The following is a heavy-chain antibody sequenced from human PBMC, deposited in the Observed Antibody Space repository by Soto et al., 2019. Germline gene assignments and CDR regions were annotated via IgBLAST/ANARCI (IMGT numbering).Heavy chain of an antibody. CDR2: ISYDGSNK. J-gene: IGHJ6*03. CDR3: AKEGNYEFFYYYMDV. D-gene: IGHD4-4*01. V-gene: IGHV3-30*18. Sequence: GGSLRLSCAASGFRFCSYGVDWVRQAPGKGLEWVAVISYDGSNKYYADSVKGRFTISRDNSKNTLYLQMNSLRAEDTAVYYCAKEGNYEFFYYYMDVWGKGTTVTAP. CDR1: GFRFCSYG.